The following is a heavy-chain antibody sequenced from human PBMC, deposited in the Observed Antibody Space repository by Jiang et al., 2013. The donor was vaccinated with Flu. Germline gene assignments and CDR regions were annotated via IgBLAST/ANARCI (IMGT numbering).Heavy chain of an antibody. J-gene: IGHJ3*02. V-gene: IGHV6-1*01. CDR1: GDSVSSNSAA. CDR2: TYYRSKWYN. Sequence: SGDSVSSNSAAWNWIRQSPSRGLEWLGRTYYRSKWYNDYAVSVKSRITINPDTSKNQFSLQLNSVTPEDTAVYYCAREMGTGITMIVVVSDAFDIWGQGTMVTVSS. CDR3: AREMGTGITMIVVVSDAFDI. D-gene: IGHD3-22*01.